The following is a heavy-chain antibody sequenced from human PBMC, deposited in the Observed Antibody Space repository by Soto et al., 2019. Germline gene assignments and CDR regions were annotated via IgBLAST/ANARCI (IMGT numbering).Heavy chain of an antibody. CDR1: GFTSSDHY. CDR3: ARAEFGDGLDV. J-gene: IGHJ6*02. V-gene: IGHV3-72*01. D-gene: IGHD3-16*01. Sequence: EVELVESGGGLVQAGGSLRVSCGVSGFTSSDHYMDWVRQAPGKGLEWVGRTANKRSRYTTEYAAAVKGRFIISCDDSKNSEYLQMSSHNMAVPAVYYCARAEFGDGLDVWGQGTMVTVSS. CDR2: TANKRSRYTT.